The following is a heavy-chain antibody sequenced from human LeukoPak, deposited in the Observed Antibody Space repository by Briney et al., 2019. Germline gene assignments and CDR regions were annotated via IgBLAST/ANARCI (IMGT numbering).Heavy chain of an antibody. Sequence: GGSLRLSCAASGFTFSSYGMHWVRQAPGKGLEWVAVISYDGSNKYYADSVKGRFTISRDNSKNTLYLQMNSLRAEDTAVYYRAKDSHRPIVVVTAILDYWGQGTLVTVSS. CDR1: GFTFSSYG. CDR2: ISYDGSNK. J-gene: IGHJ4*02. CDR3: AKDSHRPIVVVTAILDY. V-gene: IGHV3-30*18. D-gene: IGHD2-21*02.